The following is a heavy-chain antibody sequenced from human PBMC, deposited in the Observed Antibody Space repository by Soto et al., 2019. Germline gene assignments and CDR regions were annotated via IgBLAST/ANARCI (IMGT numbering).Heavy chain of an antibody. J-gene: IGHJ3*02. D-gene: IGHD3-16*02. V-gene: IGHV3-9*01. CDR1: GFTFDDYA. CDR2: ISWNSGSI. CDR3: AKDYDYIWGSYRPDNNDAFDI. Sequence: EVQLVESGGGLVQPGRSLRLSCAASGFTFDDYAMHWVRQAPGKGLEWVSGISWNSGSIGYADSVKCRFTISRDNAKNSLYLQMNSLRAEDTALYYCAKDYDYIWGSYRPDNNDAFDIWGQGTMVTVSS.